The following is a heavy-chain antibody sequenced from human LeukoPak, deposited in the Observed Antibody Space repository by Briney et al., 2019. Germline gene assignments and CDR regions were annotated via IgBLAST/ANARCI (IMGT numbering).Heavy chain of an antibody. CDR1: GFTFRRYA. D-gene: IGHD2-2*01. J-gene: IGHJ6*02. CDR3: ARDRYASRSYVMDV. Sequence: GGSLRLSCELSGFTFRRYAMHWVRQAPGKGPEWLAVVSYDGGNEYYADSVKGRFTISRGKSRNTAFLQMDSLRHEDTGVYFCARDRYASRSYVMDVWGQGTTV. CDR2: VSYDGGNE. V-gene: IGHV3-30*04.